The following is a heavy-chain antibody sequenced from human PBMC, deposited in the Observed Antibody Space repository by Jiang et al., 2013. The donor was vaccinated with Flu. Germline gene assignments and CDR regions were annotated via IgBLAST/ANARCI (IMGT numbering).Heavy chain of an antibody. D-gene: IGHD5-18*01. V-gene: IGHV1-46*01. J-gene: IGHJ3*02. Sequence: SGAEVKKPGASVKVSCKASGYTFTSYYMHWVRQAPGQGLEWMGIINPSGGSTSYAQKFQGRVTMTRDTSTSTVYMELSSLRSEDTAVYYCARGVANNVDTAMVDAFDIWGQGTMVTVSS. CDR3: ARGVANNVDTAMVDAFDI. CDR2: INPSGGST. CDR1: GYTFTSYY.